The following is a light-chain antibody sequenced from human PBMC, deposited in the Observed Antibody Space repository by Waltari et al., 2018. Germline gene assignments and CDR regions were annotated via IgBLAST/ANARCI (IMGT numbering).Light chain of an antibody. J-gene: IGKJ1*01. CDR3: QQYNNWPWT. V-gene: IGKV3-15*01. CDR2: AAS. CDR1: QSVRSN. Sequence: EIVMTQFPATLSVSPGERATLSCRASQSVRSNLAWYQQKPGQAPRLLIYAASTRATGIPASFSGSGAGTEFTLTISSLQSEDFAVYYCQQYNNWPWTFDQGTKVDIK.